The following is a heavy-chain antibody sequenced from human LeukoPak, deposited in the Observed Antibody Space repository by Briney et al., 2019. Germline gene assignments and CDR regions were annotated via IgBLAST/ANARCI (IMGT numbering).Heavy chain of an antibody. Sequence: PSETLSLTCAVYGGSFSGYYWSWIRQPPGKGLEWIGEINHSGSTNYSPSLKSRVTISVDTSKNQFSLKLSSVTAADTAVYYCARVDLYCSGGSCSANYDYWGQGTLVTVSS. V-gene: IGHV4-34*01. CDR3: ARVDLYCSGGSCSANYDY. D-gene: IGHD2-15*01. CDR1: GGSFSGYY. J-gene: IGHJ4*02. CDR2: INHSGST.